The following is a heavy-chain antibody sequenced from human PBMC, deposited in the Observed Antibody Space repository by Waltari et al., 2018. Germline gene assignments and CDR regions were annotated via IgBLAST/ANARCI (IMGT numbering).Heavy chain of an antibody. V-gene: IGHV1-2*06. CDR1: GYTFTGYY. Sequence: QVQLVQSGAEVKKPGASVKVSCKASGYTFTGYYMHWVRQAPGQGLEWMGRINPNSGGTNYAQKFQGRVTMTRDTSISTAYMELSRLRSDDTAVYYCARDRIFSSWQLHGGNWFDPWGQGTLVTVSS. CDR2: INPNSGGT. J-gene: IGHJ5*02. CDR3: ARDRIFSSWQLHGGNWFDP. D-gene: IGHD6-13*01.